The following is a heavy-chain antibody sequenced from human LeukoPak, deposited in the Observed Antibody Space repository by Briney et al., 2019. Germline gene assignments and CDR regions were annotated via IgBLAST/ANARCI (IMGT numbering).Heavy chain of an antibody. CDR3: ARHQCSGTRCYNFYFNGMDV. D-gene: IGHD2-2*02. V-gene: IGHV4-39*01. J-gene: IGHJ6*02. Sequence: IPSETLSLTCTVSGGYITSSIDYWGWVRQPPGKGLEWIATIYYSTSTQYNPSLKHRVTMSVDTCKNQFYLKLSSMTAADTAVYYCARHQCSGTRCYNFYFNGMDVWGQGTTVTVSS. CDR1: GGYITSSIDY. CDR2: IYYSTST.